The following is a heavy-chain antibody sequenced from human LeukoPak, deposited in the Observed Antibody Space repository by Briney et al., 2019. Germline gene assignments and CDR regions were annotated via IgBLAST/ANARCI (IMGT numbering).Heavy chain of an antibody. V-gene: IGHV4-39*07. CDR3: ARDWNLDY. D-gene: IGHD1-1*01. J-gene: IGHJ4*02. CDR1: GGSISSSSYY. Sequence: SETLSLTCTVSGGSISSSSYYWGWIRQPPGKGLEWIGSIYYSGSTYYNPSLKSRVTISVDTSKNQFSLKLSSVTAADTAVYYCARDWNLDYWGQGTLVTVSS. CDR2: IYYSGST.